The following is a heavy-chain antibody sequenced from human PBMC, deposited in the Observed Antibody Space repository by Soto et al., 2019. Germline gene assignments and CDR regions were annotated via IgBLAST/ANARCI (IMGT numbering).Heavy chain of an antibody. CDR3: AKSISGWSPVPPFDY. Sequence: QVQLVESGGGVVQPGRSLRLSCAASGFTFSSYGMHWVRQAPGKGLEWVAVIWYDGSNKYYADSVKGRFTISRDNSKNTLYLQMNSLRAEDTAVYYCAKSISGWSPVPPFDYWGQGTLVTVSS. CDR1: GFTFSSYG. J-gene: IGHJ4*02. CDR2: IWYDGSNK. V-gene: IGHV3-33*06. D-gene: IGHD6-19*01.